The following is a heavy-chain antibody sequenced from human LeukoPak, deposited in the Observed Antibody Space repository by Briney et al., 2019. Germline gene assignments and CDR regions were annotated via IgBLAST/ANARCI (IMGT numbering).Heavy chain of an antibody. D-gene: IGHD6-13*01. CDR2: INPNSGGT. CDR3: ARAFSSSWYGPGDC. V-gene: IGHV1-2*02. J-gene: IGHJ4*02. CDR1: GYTFTGYY. Sequence: ASVKVSCKASGYTFTGYYIHWVRQAPGQGLEWMGWINPNSGGTNYAQNFQGRVTMTRDTSISTGYMELSRLRSDDTAVYYCARAFSSSWYGPGDCWGQGTLVTVSS.